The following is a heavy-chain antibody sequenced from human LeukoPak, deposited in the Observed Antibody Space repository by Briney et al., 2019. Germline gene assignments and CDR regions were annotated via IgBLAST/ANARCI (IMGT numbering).Heavy chain of an antibody. CDR2: IYTSGST. CDR3: ARGAALQIFGPPNYFDY. V-gene: IGHV4-4*07. J-gene: IGHJ4*02. D-gene: IGHD3/OR15-3a*01. Sequence: SETLSLTCTVSGGSLSSYYWSWIRQPAGKGLEWIGRIYTSGSTNYNPSLKSRVTMSVDTSKNQFSLKLSSVTAADTAVYYCARGAALQIFGPPNYFDYWGQGTLVTVSS. CDR1: GGSLSSYY.